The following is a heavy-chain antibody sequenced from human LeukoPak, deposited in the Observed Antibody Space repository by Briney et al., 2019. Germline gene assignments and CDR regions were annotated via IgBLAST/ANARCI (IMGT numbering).Heavy chain of an antibody. Sequence: ASVKVSCEASGYTFISYHISWVRQAPGQGLEWMGWISAYNGNTNYAQKIQGRVTMTTDTSTSTAYMELRSLRSNDTAVYYCARRYGSGSYDYWGQGTLVTVSS. J-gene: IGHJ4*02. V-gene: IGHV1-18*01. D-gene: IGHD3-10*01. CDR2: ISAYNGNT. CDR1: GYTFISYH. CDR3: ARRYGSGSYDY.